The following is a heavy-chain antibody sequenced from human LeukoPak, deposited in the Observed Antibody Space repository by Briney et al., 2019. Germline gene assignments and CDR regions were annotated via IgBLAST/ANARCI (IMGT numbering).Heavy chain of an antibody. D-gene: IGHD6-6*01. J-gene: IGHJ4*02. CDR1: GFTFSTYV. CDR2: ISSSSSYI. CDR3: ARELIAARPSEDY. V-gene: IGHV3-21*01. Sequence: GGSLRLSCAASGFTFSTYVMNWVRQAPGKGLEWVSSISSSSSYIYYADSVKGRFTISRDNAKNSLYLQMNSLRAEDTAVYYCARELIAARPSEDYWGQGTLVTVSS.